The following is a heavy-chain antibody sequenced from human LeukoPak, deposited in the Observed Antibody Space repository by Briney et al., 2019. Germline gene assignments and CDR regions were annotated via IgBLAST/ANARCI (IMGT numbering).Heavy chain of an antibody. CDR3: AKEAHGTAMAYSYFDY. CDR1: GFTFRSYA. D-gene: IGHD5-18*01. CDR2: ISGSGGST. J-gene: IGHJ4*02. V-gene: IGHV3-23*01. Sequence: GGSLRLSCAASGFTFRSYAMSWVRQAPGKGLEWVSAISGSGGSTYYADSVKGRFTISRDNSKNTLYLQMNSLRAEDTAVYYCAKEAHGTAMAYSYFDYWGQGTLVTVSS.